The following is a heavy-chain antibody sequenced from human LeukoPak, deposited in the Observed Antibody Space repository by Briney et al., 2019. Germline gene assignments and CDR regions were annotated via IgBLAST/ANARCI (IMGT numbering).Heavy chain of an antibody. CDR3: AKGHSYYYDTSGYYCYFDS. V-gene: IGHV3-23*01. CDR2: ISGSGGAT. J-gene: IGHJ4*02. D-gene: IGHD3-22*01. CDR1: GFTFSSYA. Sequence: GGSLRLSCAASGFTFSSYAMSWVRQAPGKGLEWVSGISGSGGATYHADSVKGRVTISRDNSRNTLHLQMNSLRAEDTAIYYCAKGHSYYYDTSGYYCYFDSWGQGALVTVSS.